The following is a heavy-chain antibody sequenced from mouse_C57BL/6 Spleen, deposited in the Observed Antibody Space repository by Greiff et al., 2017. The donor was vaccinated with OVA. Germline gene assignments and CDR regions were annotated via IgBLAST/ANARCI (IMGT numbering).Heavy chain of an antibody. CDR3: SARTGFYAMDY. Sequence: QLQQSGAELVRPGASVTLSCKASGYTFTDYEMHWVKQTPVHGLEWIGAIDPETGGTAYNQKFKGKAILTADKSSSTAYMELRSLTSEDSAVYYCSARTGFYAMDYWGQGTSVTVSS. CDR2: IDPETGGT. V-gene: IGHV1-15*01. J-gene: IGHJ4*01. D-gene: IGHD4-1*01. CDR1: GYTFTDYE.